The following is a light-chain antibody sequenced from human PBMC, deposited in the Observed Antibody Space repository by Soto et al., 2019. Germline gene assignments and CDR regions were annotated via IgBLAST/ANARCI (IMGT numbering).Light chain of an antibody. Sequence: DIVMTQSPAILSVSLGERATLPCLASQSISDNLAWYQQRSGQPPSLLIYGASTRATGVPARFSGSGSGTEFTLTISSLQSDDFAIYYCQQYKSWPPLTFGGGTKVE. CDR3: QQYKSWPPLT. CDR2: GAS. J-gene: IGKJ4*01. V-gene: IGKV3-15*01. CDR1: QSISDN.